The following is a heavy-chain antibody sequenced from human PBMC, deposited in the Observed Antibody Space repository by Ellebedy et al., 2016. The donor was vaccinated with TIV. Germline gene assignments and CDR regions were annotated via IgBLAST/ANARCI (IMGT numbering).Heavy chain of an antibody. V-gene: IGHV3-15*01. Sequence: GESLKISCAASGFTFSNAWMNWVRQAQGKGLEWVGRIKSKTDGGAADYAAPVKGRFTIPRDDSKNTLYLQMNSLKTEDTAVYFCTTVYRYNYDSVWGQGTLVTVSS. D-gene: IGHD5-18*01. CDR1: GFTFSNAW. CDR3: TTVYRYNYDSV. J-gene: IGHJ4*02. CDR2: IKSKTDGGAA.